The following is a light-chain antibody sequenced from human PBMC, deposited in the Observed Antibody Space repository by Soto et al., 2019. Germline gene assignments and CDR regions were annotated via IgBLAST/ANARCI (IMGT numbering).Light chain of an antibody. Sequence: QSALTQPASVSGSPGQSITISCTGSSSDVGGYNYVSWYQQHPGKAPKLMIYDNDKRLSGNPDRFSGSKSGTSATLDITGLQTGDEADYYCTTWDSSLSALVFGGGTKLTVL. V-gene: IGLV2-14*01. CDR2: DND. CDR3: TTWDSSLSALV. CDR1: SSDVGGYNY. J-gene: IGLJ3*02.